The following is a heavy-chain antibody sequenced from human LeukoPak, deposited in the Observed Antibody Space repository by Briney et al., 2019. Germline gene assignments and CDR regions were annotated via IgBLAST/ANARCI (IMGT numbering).Heavy chain of an antibody. CDR2: ISGGSSYT. D-gene: IGHD6-19*01. CDR1: GFTFSDYY. CDR3: AKGSYTTGWYNYLDL. J-gene: IGHJ1*01. V-gene: IGHV3-11*06. Sequence: AGGSLRLSCAASGFTFSDYYMTWFRQAPGKGLEWVSYISGGSSYTDFADSVKGRFTISRDNAKNSLYLQMNSLRAEDTAVYYCAKGSYTTGWYNYLDLWGQGALVTVSS.